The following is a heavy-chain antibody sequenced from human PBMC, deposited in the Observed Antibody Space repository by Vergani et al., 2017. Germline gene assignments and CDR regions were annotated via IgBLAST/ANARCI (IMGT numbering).Heavy chain of an antibody. J-gene: IGHJ4*02. D-gene: IGHD3-10*01. V-gene: IGHV3-7*03. CDR3: ARLDYYGSGSYLDY. CDR1: GFTFSSYW. CDR2: IKQDGSEK. Sequence: EVQLVESGGGLVKPGGSLRLSCAASGFTFSSYWMSWVRQAPGKGLEWVANIKQDGSEKYYVDSVKGRFTISRDNAKNSLYLQMNSLRAEDTAVYYCARLDYYGSGSYLDYWGQGTLVTVSS.